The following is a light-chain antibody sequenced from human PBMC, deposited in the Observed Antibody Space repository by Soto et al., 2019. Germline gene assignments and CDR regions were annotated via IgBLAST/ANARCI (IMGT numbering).Light chain of an antibody. Sequence: EMVMTQCAASLSVSPGERATLSCRASQSINSNLAWYQQKPGQAPRLVIYGASTRATGIPARFSGSGSGTEFTLTIGSLQSEDFAVYYCQQYNNWPLTFGQGTRLEIK. CDR1: QSINSN. CDR2: GAS. J-gene: IGKJ5*01. V-gene: IGKV3-15*01. CDR3: QQYNNWPLT.